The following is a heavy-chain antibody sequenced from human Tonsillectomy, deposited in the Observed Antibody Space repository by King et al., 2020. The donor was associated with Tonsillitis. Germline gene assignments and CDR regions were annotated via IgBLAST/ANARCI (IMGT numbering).Heavy chain of an antibody. CDR2: INQDGGAK. D-gene: IGHD1-26*01. Sequence: VQLVESGGNLVQPGGSLRLSCAASGFTFKNYWMNWVRQAPGTGLEWVANINQDGGAKYYVDSVKGRFIISRDNAENSLYLQMDSLRAEDTAVYYCARGGREGVGSPAYCGQGSLVTVSS. CDR1: GFTFKNYW. V-gene: IGHV3-7*01. J-gene: IGHJ4*01. CDR3: ARGGREGVGSPAY.